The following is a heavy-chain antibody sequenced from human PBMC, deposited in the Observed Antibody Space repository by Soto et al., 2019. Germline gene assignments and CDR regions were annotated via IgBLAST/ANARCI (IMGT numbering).Heavy chain of an antibody. Sequence: PAESLKISCKVSGYGFTSYWISWLRQMPGKGLEWMGRIDPSDSYTNYSPSFQGHVTISADKSISTAYLQWSSLKASDTAMYYCARSSVSPYYYDSSGYYYYWGQGTLVTVSS. D-gene: IGHD3-22*01. CDR2: IDPSDSYT. V-gene: IGHV5-10-1*01. CDR3: ARSSVSPYYYDSSGYYYY. J-gene: IGHJ4*02. CDR1: GYGFTSYW.